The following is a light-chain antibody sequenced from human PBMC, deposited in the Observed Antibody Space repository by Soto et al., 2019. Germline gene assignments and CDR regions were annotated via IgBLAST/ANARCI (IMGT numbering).Light chain of an antibody. CDR1: QSVSSN. V-gene: IGKV3-15*01. CDR3: QQYKSWPLT. J-gene: IGKJ4*01. Sequence: EIVMTQSPATLSVSPGERATLSCRASQSVSSNLAWYQQKPGQAPRLLIYGASTRATGIPARFSGSGSGTEFILTISSLQSEDFAVYYCQQYKSWPLTFGGGTKVDIK. CDR2: GAS.